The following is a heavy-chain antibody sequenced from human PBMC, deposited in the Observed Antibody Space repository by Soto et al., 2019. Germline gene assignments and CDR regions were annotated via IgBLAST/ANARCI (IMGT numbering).Heavy chain of an antibody. CDR1: GFTFSSYA. CDR2: ISANGGST. Sequence: GGSLRLSCAASGFTFSSYAVSWVRQAPGKGLEWVSTISANGGSTYYADSVKGRFTISRDNSKDTLYLQMNSLRAEDTAVYYCAKGGPELVGGILDYWGQGTLVTVS. CDR3: AKGGPELVGGILDY. J-gene: IGHJ4*02. V-gene: IGHV3-23*01. D-gene: IGHD1-7*01.